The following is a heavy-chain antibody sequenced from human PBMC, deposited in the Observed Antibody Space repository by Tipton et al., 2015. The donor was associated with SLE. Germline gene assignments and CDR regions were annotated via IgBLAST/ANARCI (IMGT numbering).Heavy chain of an antibody. Sequence: LRLSCTVSGGSISSYYWSWIRQPPGKGLEWIGYIYYSGSTNYNPSLKSRVTISVDTSKNQFSLKLGSVTAADTAVYYCARVRGRGYFQHWGQGTLVTVSS. CDR1: GGSISSYY. J-gene: IGHJ1*01. D-gene: IGHD3-10*01. V-gene: IGHV4-59*01. CDR3: ARVRGRGYFQH. CDR2: IYYSGST.